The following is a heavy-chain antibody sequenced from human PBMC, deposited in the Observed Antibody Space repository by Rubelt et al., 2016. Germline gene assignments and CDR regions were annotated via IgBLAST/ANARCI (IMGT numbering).Heavy chain of an antibody. Sequence: SWVRQAPGQGLEWMGRIIPILGIANYAQKFQGRVTITADKSTSTAYTELSSLRSEDTAVYYCATASPYCSGGSCYWGQGTLVTVSS. CDR2: IIPILGIA. CDR3: ATASPYCSGGSCY. J-gene: IGHJ4*02. V-gene: IGHV1-69*04. D-gene: IGHD2-15*01.